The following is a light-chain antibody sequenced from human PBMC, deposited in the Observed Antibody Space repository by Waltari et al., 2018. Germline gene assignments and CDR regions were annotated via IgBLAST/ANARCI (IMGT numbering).Light chain of an antibody. J-gene: IGLJ3*02. CDR3: QTGGHGTWV. V-gene: IGLV4-69*01. Sequence: PDKGPRFVMKFKSDGSENKGEEVADRFSGSSSGADRYLTISSLQSEDEADYYCQTGGHGTWVFGGGTKLTVL. CDR2: FKSDGSE.